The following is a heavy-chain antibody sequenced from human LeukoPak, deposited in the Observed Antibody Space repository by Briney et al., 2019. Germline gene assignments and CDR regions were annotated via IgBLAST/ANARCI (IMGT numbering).Heavy chain of an antibody. J-gene: IGHJ4*02. CDR2: ISYDGSNK. D-gene: IGHD3-10*01. V-gene: IGHV3-30*04. CDR1: GFTFSSYA. Sequence: GGSLRLSCAASGFTFSSYAMHWVRQAPGKGLEWVAVISYDGSNKYYADSVKGRFTISRDNSKNTLYLQMNSLRAEDTAVYYCAKDQRLGELLPDYWGQGTLVTVSS. CDR3: AKDQRLGELLPDY.